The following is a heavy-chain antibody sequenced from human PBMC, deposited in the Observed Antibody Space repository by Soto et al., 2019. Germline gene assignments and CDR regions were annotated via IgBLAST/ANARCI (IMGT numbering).Heavy chain of an antibody. D-gene: IGHD2-15*01. CDR1: GGTFSSYA. V-gene: IGHV1-2*02. Sequence: RASVKVSCKTSGGTFSSYAISWVRQAPGQGLEWMGWINPNSGGTSYAQKFQGRVTMTRDTSISTAYMELSRLRSDDTAVYYCARGRISYCSGGSCPLAAFDIWGQGTMVTVSS. CDR2: INPNSGGT. CDR3: ARGRISYCSGGSCPLAAFDI. J-gene: IGHJ3*02.